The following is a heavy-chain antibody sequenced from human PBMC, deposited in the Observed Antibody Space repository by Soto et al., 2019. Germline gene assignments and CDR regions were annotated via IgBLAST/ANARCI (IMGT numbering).Heavy chain of an antibody. V-gene: IGHV1-18*01. CDR1: GYTFTSYG. J-gene: IGHJ6*02. CDR3: ARAVYYDFWSGHSGAYYYGMDV. CDR2: ISAYNGNT. Sequence: ASVKVSCKASGYTFTSYGISWVRQAPGQGLEWMGWISAYNGNTNYAQKLQGRVTMTTDTSTSTAYMELRSLRSDDTAVYYCARAVYYDFWSGHSGAYYYGMDVWGQGTTVTVSS. D-gene: IGHD3-3*01.